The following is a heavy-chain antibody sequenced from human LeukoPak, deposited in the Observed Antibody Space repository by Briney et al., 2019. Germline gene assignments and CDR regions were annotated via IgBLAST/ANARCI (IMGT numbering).Heavy chain of an antibody. D-gene: IGHD6-13*01. CDR3: ARIAAAGIGDGNWFDP. V-gene: IGHV4-38-2*02. CDR1: GYSISSGYY. Sequence: SETLSLTCTVSGYSISSGYYWGWIRQPPGKGLEWIGSIYHSGSTYYNPSLKSRVTISVDTSKNQFSLKLSSVTAADTAVYYCARIAAAGIGDGNWFDPWAREPWSPSPQ. CDR2: IYHSGST. J-gene: IGHJ5*02.